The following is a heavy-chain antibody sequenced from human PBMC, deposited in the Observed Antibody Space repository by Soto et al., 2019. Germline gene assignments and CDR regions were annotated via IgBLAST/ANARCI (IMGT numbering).Heavy chain of an antibody. V-gene: IGHV4-30-4*08. D-gene: IGHD3-9*01. J-gene: IGHJ6*02. Sequence: PSETLSLTCPVSGGSISSGDYYWSWIRQPPGKGLEWIGYIYYSGSTYYNPSLKSRVTISVDTSKNQFSLKLSSVTAADTAVYYCARGGGYCDWLLPYEYYGMDVWGQGTTVTVSS. CDR1: GGSISSGDYY. CDR3: ARGGGYCDWLLPYEYYGMDV. CDR2: IYYSGST.